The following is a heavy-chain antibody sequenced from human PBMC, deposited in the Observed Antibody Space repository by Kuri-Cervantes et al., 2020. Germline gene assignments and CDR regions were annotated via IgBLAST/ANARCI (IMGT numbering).Heavy chain of an antibody. V-gene: IGHV4-59*12. Sequence: SETLSLTCTVSGGSISSYYWSWIRQPPGKGLEWIGYIYYSGSTNYNPSLKSRVTISVDTSKNQFSLKLSSVPAADTAVYYCARVRPGITMIIVVRRGHNWFDPWGQGTLVTVSS. J-gene: IGHJ5*02. CDR3: ARVRPGITMIIVVRRGHNWFDP. CDR1: GGSISSYY. D-gene: IGHD3-22*01. CDR2: IYYSGST.